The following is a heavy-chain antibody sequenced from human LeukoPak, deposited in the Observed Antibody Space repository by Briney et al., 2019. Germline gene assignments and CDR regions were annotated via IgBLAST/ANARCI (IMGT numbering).Heavy chain of an antibody. CDR2: ISYDGSNK. Sequence: PGGSLRLSCAASGFTFSSYAMHWVRQAPGRGLESVAVISYDGSNKYYADSVKGRFTISRDDSKKTLYLQMNSLRAEDTAVYYCAREGQPYNWFDPWGQGTLVTVSS. CDR1: GFTFSSYA. V-gene: IGHV3-30*01. D-gene: IGHD6-13*01. CDR3: AREGQPYNWFDP. J-gene: IGHJ5*02.